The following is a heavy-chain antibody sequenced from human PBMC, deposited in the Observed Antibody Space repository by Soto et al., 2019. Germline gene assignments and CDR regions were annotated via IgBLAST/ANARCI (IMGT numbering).Heavy chain of an antibody. V-gene: IGHV4-31*03. CDR3: ARTKCSGGSCYSWSLDY. J-gene: IGHJ4*02. CDR1: CGSITTGGYY. Sequence: PSETLSLTCTSSCGSITTGGYYWSWIRQLPGKGLEWIGHRYYSESTYYNPSLKSRVSISLDTSKNQFSLKLSFVTAADTAMYYCARTKCSGGSCYSWSLDYWGQGTPVTVSS. CDR2: RYYSEST. D-gene: IGHD2-15*01.